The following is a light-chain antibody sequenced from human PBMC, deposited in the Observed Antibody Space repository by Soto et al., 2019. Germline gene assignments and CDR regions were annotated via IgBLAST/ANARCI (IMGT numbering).Light chain of an antibody. V-gene: IGKV3-20*01. CDR1: QTVSSSY. CDR3: QQYGSSPT. Sequence: TVLTQSPGTLSLSPGERATLSCRASQTVSSSYLAWYQQKPGQAPRLLIYDASSRATGIPDRFSGSGSGTDFNLTISRLEPEDFAVYYCQQYGSSPTFGQGTKVEIK. CDR2: DAS. J-gene: IGKJ1*01.